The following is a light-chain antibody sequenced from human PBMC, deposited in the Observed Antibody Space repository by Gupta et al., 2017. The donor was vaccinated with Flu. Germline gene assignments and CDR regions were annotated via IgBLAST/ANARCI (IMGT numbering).Light chain of an antibody. J-gene: IGKJ3*01. CDR1: EGISTW. Sequence: DIQMTQSPPVVSASVGDRVTITCRASEGISTWLAWYQQMPGKAPKLLIYDASTLETGVPSRFSGSGAGTDFTLTINSLQPEDFATYYCQQSNKFPFTFGPGTKVDFK. CDR2: DAS. V-gene: IGKV1-12*02. CDR3: QQSNKFPFT.